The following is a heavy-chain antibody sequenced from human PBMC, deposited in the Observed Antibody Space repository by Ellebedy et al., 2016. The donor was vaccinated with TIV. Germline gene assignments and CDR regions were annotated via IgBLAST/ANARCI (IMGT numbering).Heavy chain of an antibody. J-gene: IGHJ4*02. D-gene: IGHD5/OR15-5a*01. V-gene: IGHV1-2*02. Sequence: ASVKVSCKTSGYTFNGYYIHWVRQAPGQGLEWMGWINPDSGSTKCTQKFQGRVTMTRDTSIATVNMELSRLTSDDTAVYYCARVRHEVFFDYWGQGTLVTVSS. CDR3: ARVRHEVFFDY. CDR2: INPDSGST. CDR1: GYTFNGYY.